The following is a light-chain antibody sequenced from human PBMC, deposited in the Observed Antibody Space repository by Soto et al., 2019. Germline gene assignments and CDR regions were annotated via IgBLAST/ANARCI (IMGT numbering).Light chain of an antibody. Sequence: DIQMTQSPSSLSASVGDRVTITCRASQSISIYLNWYQQKPGKAPTLLLYAASSLQSGVPSRFSGSGSGTDFTLTINSLQPEDFATYYCQQSYSALSFGGGTRVEI. J-gene: IGKJ4*01. V-gene: IGKV1-39*01. CDR3: QQSYSALS. CDR1: QSISIY. CDR2: AAS.